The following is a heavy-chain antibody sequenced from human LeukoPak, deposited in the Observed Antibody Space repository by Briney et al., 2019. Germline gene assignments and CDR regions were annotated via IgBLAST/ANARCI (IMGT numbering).Heavy chain of an antibody. CDR1: GGSISSYY. CDR2: IYTGGST. CDR3: ARGKGYCTSTSCGYCSGGSCYAIYYYYYMDV. J-gene: IGHJ6*03. V-gene: IGHV4-4*07. D-gene: IGHD2-2*01. Sequence: PSETLSLTCTVSGGSISSYYWSWIRQPAGKGLEWIGRIYTGGSTNYNPSLKSRVTMSVDTSKNQFSLKLNSVTAADTAVYYCARGKGYCTSTSCGYCSGGSCYAIYYYYYMDVWGKGTTVTVSS.